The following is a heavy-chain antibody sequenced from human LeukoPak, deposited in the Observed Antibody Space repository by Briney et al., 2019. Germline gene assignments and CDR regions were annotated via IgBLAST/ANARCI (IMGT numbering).Heavy chain of an antibody. Sequence: GGSLRLSCAASGFSFSNYGIHWVRQAPGKGLEWVAVISYDGSNKYYADSVKGRFTISRDNSKNTLYLQMNSLRAEDTAVYYCAREPGEQPPPRWRSYFDYWGQGTLVTVSS. J-gene: IGHJ4*02. CDR1: GFSFSNYG. V-gene: IGHV3-30*19. CDR3: AREPGEQPPPRWRSYFDY. D-gene: IGHD6-13*01. CDR2: ISYDGSNK.